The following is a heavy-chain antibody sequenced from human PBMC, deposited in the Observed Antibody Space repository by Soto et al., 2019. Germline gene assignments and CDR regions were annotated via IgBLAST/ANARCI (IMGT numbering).Heavy chain of an antibody. D-gene: IGHD4-4*01. V-gene: IGHV3-23*01. CDR3: APSRGPTTVIWDYYYGMDV. J-gene: IGHJ6*02. CDR1: GFTFSSYA. CDR2: ISGSGGST. Sequence: GGSLRLSCAASGFTFSSYAMSWVRQAPGKGLEWVSAISGSGGSTYYADSVKGRFTISRDNSKNTLYLQMNSLRAEDTAVYYCAPSRGPTTVIWDYYYGMDVWGQGTTVTVSS.